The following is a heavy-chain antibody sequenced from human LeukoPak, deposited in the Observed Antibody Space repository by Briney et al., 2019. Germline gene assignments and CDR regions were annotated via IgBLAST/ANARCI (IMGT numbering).Heavy chain of an antibody. J-gene: IGHJ5*02. CDR2: SSSSSNYI. CDR1: GFTFSSYN. Sequence: GGSLRLSCAASGFTFSSYNMNWVRQAPGKGLEWVSSSSSSSNYIYYADSVKGRFTISRDNAKNSLYLQMKSLRAEDTAVYYCARGKTSQNIVTRKTYNWFDPWGQGTLVTVSS. V-gene: IGHV3-21*01. D-gene: IGHD2/OR15-2a*01. CDR3: ARGKTSQNIVTRKTYNWFDP.